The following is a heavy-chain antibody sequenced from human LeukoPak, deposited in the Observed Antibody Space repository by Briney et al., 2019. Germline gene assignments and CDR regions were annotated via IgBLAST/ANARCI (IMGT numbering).Heavy chain of an antibody. V-gene: IGHV1-2*02. Sequence: GASVKVSCKASGYTFTGYYMHWVRQAPGQGLEWMGWINPNSGGTNYAQKFQGRVTMTEDTSTDTAYMELSSLRSEDTAVYYCTTKYYYDSSDYYVIDYWGQGTLVIVSS. CDR3: TTKYYYDSSDYYVIDY. CDR1: GYTFTGYY. CDR2: INPNSGGT. D-gene: IGHD3-22*01. J-gene: IGHJ4*02.